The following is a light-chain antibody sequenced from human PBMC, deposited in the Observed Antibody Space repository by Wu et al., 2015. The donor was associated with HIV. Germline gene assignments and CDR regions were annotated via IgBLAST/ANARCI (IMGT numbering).Light chain of an antibody. J-gene: IGKJ1*01. CDR1: QSVASF. CDR3: QQYGTSTRT. Sequence: EIVLTQFPATLSLSPGERATLSCRASQSVASFLAWYQQEPGQAPRLLIFGASSRATGIPDRFSGSGSGADFTLTISRLESEDFAVYYCQQYGTSTRTFGQGTKVEI. V-gene: IGKV3-20*01. CDR2: GAS.